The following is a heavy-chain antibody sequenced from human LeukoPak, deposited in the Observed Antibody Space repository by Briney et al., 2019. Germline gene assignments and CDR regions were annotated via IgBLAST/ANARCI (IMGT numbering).Heavy chain of an antibody. CDR3: ATDGYCSGGSCYSYDN. CDR1: GLTCSKAC. Sequence: VTLRCYGLACGLTCSKACGIRLPQGPGIGLVGMGRTKSKTDGWAIDYRAPVKVRASISRDNAKSTLYIHMNSLKTDDTAVYYCATDGYCSGGSCYSYDNWGQGTLVTVSS. CDR2: TKSKTDGWAI. D-gene: IGHD2-15*01. J-gene: IGHJ4*02. V-gene: IGHV3-15*01.